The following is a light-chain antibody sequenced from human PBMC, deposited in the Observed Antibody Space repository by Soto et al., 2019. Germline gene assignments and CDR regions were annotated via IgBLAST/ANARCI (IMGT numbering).Light chain of an antibody. J-gene: IGLJ1*01. CDR3: SPYTSSSTPC. CDR1: SSDVGGYNY. V-gene: IGLV2-14*01. Sequence: QSALTQPASVSGSPGQSITISCTGTSSDVGGYNYVSWYQQHPGKAPKLMIYDVSNRPSGVSNRFSGSKSGNTASLTISGLQAEDEADYYCSPYTSSSTPCLGTGTKVTVL. CDR2: DVS.